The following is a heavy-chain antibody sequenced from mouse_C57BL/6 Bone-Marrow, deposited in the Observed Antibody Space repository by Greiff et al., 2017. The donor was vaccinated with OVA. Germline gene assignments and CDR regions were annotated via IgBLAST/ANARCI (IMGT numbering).Heavy chain of an antibody. V-gene: IGHV1-81*01. CDR1: GYTFTSYG. CDR3: ARRWSLRFAY. Sequence: VQLQQSGAELARPGASVKLSCKASGYTFTSYGISWVKQRTGQGLEWIGEIYPRSGNTYYNEKFKGKATLTADKSSSTAYMELRSLTSEDSAVYFCARRWSLRFAYWGQGTLVTVSA. D-gene: IGHD2-3*01. J-gene: IGHJ3*01. CDR2: IYPRSGNT.